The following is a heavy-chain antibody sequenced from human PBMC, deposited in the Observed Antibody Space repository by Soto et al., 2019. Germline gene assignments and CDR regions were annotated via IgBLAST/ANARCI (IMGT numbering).Heavy chain of an antibody. J-gene: IGHJ4*02. CDR2: INGYGHGA. CDR3: VRDLNGDFYY. D-gene: IGHD3-10*01. V-gene: IGHV1-18*01. Sequence: QVQLVQSGAEVRQPGASVKVSCKASGYSFTTYGMSWVRQAPGQGLEYMGWINGYGHGAKYVQRFQGRFSMTTDTPTNTDYKDLRSLTSDETAVYYCVRDLNGDFYYWGQRTVVIVSP. CDR1: GYSFTTYG.